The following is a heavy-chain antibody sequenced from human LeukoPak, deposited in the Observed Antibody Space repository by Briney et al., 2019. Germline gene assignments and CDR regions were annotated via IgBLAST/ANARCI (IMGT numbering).Heavy chain of an antibody. CDR3: ARVLTCSGGSCYPNGWFDP. CDR1: GDSVSGVY. Sequence: SETLSLTCTVSGDSVSGVYWSWIRQPPGKGLEWIGRIYTSGSTNYNPSLKSRVTMSVDTSKNQFSLKLSSVTAADTAVYYCARVLTCSGGSCYPNGWFDPWGQGTLVTVSS. J-gene: IGHJ5*02. V-gene: IGHV4-4*07. CDR2: IYTSGST. D-gene: IGHD2-15*01.